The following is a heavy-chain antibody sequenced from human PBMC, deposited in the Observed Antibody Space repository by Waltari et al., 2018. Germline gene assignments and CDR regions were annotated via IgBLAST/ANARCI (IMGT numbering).Heavy chain of an antibody. J-gene: IGHJ2*01. V-gene: IGHV3-23*01. D-gene: IGHD4-17*01. CDR1: GFRFSHYP. CDR3: AKADFGDPFWYFDL. Sequence: EVQLLESGGDLVQPGGSLRLSCAASGFRFSHYPRAGVRQAPGKGLEWVSTMTADGRSRNYADSVKGRFTISRDNSQNTLDLQMNTLRAEDTAVYFCAKADFGDPFWYFDLWGRGTLVTV. CDR2: MTADGRSR.